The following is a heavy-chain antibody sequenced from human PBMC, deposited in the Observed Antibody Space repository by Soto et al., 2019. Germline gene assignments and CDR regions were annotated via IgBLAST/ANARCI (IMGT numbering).Heavy chain of an antibody. D-gene: IGHD6-6*01. CDR3: ARVITGTSSWFDY. CDR1: GITFRDIY. V-gene: IGHV3-72*01. J-gene: IGHJ4*02. CDR2: SRNKAQGFTT. Sequence: GGFLRLSCAVFGITFRDIYIDWVRQAPGKGLEWVARSRNKAQGFTTEYAASVKGRFTLSRDDSKSSVYPQMNSLRAEDTAMYFCARVITGTSSWFDYWGQGTLVTVS.